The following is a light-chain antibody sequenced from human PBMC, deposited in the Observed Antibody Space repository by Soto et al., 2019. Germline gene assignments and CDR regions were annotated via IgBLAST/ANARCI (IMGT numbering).Light chain of an antibody. J-gene: IGKJ4*01. Sequence: EIVLTQSPGTLSLSPGERATLSCRARQSVSSIYLAWYQQKPVQAPRLLIYGASSSATGIPHRFSGSGSGPDFTLTISRLAPEDFAVYSCQQYGSSPLTFGGGTKVEIK. CDR2: GAS. CDR3: QQYGSSPLT. V-gene: IGKV3-20*01. CDR1: QSVSSIY.